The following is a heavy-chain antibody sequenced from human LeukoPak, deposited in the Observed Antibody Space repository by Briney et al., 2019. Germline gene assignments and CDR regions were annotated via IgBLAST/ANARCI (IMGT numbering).Heavy chain of an antibody. CDR1: GYTFTDYG. CDR3: ARGGADFWRGGDAFPFDI. J-gene: IGHJ3*02. V-gene: IGHV1-18*01. Sequence: ASVKVSCKASGYTFTDYGISWVRQAPGQGLEWMGWISSYYGKTNYAQNLQGRLTMTTDTSTSTAYMELRSLRSDDTAVYYCARGGADFWRGGDAFPFDIWGQGTMVAVSS. CDR2: ISSYYGKT. D-gene: IGHD3-3*01.